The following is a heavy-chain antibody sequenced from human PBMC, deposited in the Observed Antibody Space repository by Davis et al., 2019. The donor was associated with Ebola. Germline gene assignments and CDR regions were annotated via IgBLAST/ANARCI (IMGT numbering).Heavy chain of an antibody. Sequence: GESLKISCAASGFTFSTYAMTWVRQAPGKGLVWVSRTNSDGSITSYADSVKGRFTISRDNAKNTLYLQMNSLRAEDTALYYCARAPAGRWKWPGTACDYWGQGTLVTVSS. J-gene: IGHJ4*02. CDR1: GFTFSTYA. D-gene: IGHD1-14*01. CDR3: ARAPAGRWKWPGTACDY. CDR2: TNSDGSIT. V-gene: IGHV3-74*01.